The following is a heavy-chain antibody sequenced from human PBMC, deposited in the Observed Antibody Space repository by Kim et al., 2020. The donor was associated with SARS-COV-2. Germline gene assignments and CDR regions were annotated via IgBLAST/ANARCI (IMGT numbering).Heavy chain of an antibody. V-gene: IGHV1-3*01. CDR3: AREKSYYYGAGSPSGAY. D-gene: IGHD3-10*01. CDR2: INAGNGNT. Sequence: ASVKVSCKASGYTFTSYAMHWVRQATGQRLEWMGWINAGNGNTNYSQKFQGRVTITRDTSESTAYMELSSLRSEDTAVYYCAREKSYYYGAGSPSGAYWGQGTLVTVSS. J-gene: IGHJ4*02. CDR1: GYTFTSYA.